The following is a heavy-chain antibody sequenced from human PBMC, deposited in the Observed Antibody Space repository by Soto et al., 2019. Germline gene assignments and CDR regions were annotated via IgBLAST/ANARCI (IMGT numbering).Heavy chain of an antibody. CDR3: ARVVPAVGR. CDR2: ISSSGNTI. CDR1: GFTFSSYS. Sequence: EVQLVESGGGLVQPGGSLRLSCAASGFTFSSYSMNWVRQAPGKGLEWVSYISSSGNTIYYADSVKGRFTISRDNAKNALYLQTNSLREEDEAVCYWARVVPAVGRRGQGNLVNVPS. V-gene: IGHV3-48*02. D-gene: IGHD6-13*01. J-gene: IGHJ4*02.